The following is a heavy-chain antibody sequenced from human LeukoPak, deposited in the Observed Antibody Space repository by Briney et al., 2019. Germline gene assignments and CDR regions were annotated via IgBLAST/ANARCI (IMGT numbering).Heavy chain of an antibody. J-gene: IGHJ6*02. Sequence: GGSLRLSCAASGFTVSVNYMGWVRQAPGKELEWVSVLYTGNRTYYGDSVKGRFTISRDNSKNTLFLDMNSLRAENTAVYYCVRDFSGDFAIRVVWGQGTTVTVSS. CDR2: LYTGNRT. D-gene: IGHD4-17*01. CDR3: VRDFSGDFAIRVV. V-gene: IGHV3-66*01. CDR1: GFTVSVNY.